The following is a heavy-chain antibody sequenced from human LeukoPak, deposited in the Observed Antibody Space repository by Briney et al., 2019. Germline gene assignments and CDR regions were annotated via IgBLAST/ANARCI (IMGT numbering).Heavy chain of an antibody. CDR2: INPNSGGT. CDR1: GYAFTGYY. D-gene: IGHD6-19*01. Sequence: ASVKVSCKASGYAFTGYYMHWVRQAPGQGLEWMGWINPNSGGTNYAQKFQGRVTMTRDTSISAAYMELSRLRSDDTAVYYCARVASGWYFDYWGQGTLVTVSS. J-gene: IGHJ4*02. V-gene: IGHV1-2*02. CDR3: ARVASGWYFDY.